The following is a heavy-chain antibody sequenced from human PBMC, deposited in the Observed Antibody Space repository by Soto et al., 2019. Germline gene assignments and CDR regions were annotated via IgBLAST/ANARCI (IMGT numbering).Heavy chain of an antibody. J-gene: IGHJ6*02. Sequence: QVQLVESGGGVVQPGRSLRLSCAASGFSFRSYAMHWVRQAPGKGLEWVAGIWCDGSNKHFADSVKGRFTFSRDNSKNTLYLQMSSLRAENTAVSYCARELVLGSSSAYYYHGMDVWGQGATSTVSS. V-gene: IGHV3-33*01. CDR2: IWCDGSNK. CDR1: GFSFRSYA. CDR3: ARELVLGSSSAYYYHGMDV. D-gene: IGHD3-10*01.